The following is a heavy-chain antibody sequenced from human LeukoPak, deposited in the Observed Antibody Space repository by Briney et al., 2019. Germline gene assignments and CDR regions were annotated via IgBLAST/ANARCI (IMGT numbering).Heavy chain of an antibody. CDR3: ARRNYHILTGFYGGGTYNYYYTDV. Sequence: PSETLSLTCTVSGASITRYYWTWIRQPPGKGLEWIGFTSFSGSTNYSPSLRSRVTISLDTSTNQFSLTLNAMTAADTAVYYCARRNYHILTGFYGGGTYNYYYTDVWGAGTTVIVSS. J-gene: IGHJ6*03. D-gene: IGHD3-9*01. CDR1: GASITRYY. V-gene: IGHV4-59*08. CDR2: TSFSGST.